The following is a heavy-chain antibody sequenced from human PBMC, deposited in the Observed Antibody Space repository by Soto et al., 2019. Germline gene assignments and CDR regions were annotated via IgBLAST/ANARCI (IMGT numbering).Heavy chain of an antibody. V-gene: IGHV4-34*01. Sequence: SETLSLTCAVYGGSFSGYYWSWIRQPPGKGLEWIGEINHSGSTNYNPSLKSRVTISVDTSKNQFSLKLSSVTAADTAVYYCARGWGRIFDYWGQGTLITVSS. CDR1: GGSFSGYY. J-gene: IGHJ4*02. CDR3: ARGWGRIFDY. D-gene: IGHD7-27*01. CDR2: INHSGST.